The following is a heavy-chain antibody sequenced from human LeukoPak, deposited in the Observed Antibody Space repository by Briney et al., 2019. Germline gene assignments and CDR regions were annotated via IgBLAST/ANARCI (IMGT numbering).Heavy chain of an antibody. D-gene: IGHD2-2*01. CDR3: ARAGQYRFDY. CDR2: INIDGSTI. Sequence: GGSLRLSCVPPGFTFSSYWMHWVRQAPGKGLVWVSRINIDGSTINYADSVKGRFTISRDNAKNTLYLQMNSLRAEDTAVYYCARAGQYRFDYWGQGTLVTVSS. J-gene: IGHJ4*02. CDR1: GFTFSSYW. V-gene: IGHV3-74*01.